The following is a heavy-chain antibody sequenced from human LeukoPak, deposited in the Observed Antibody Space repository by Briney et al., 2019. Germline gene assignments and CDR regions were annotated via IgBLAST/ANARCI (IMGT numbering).Heavy chain of an antibody. Sequence: SETLSLTCAVDGESFGGYYWTWIRRSPRKGLEWIGEINHFGTANYNPSLKSRITLSVDTSKRQFSLSLKSVTAADAAIYYCARGGNVLVVTQKKKKPFDYWGQGTLVAVYS. CDR2: INHFGTA. J-gene: IGHJ4*02. CDR1: GESFGGYY. D-gene: IGHD2-21*02. V-gene: IGHV4-34*01. CDR3: ARGGNVLVVTQKKKKPFDY.